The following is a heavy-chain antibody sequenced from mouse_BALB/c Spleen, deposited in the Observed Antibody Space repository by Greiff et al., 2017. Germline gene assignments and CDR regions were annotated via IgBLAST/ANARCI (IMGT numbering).Heavy chain of an antibody. CDR3: AREDYYGNYYAMDY. Sequence: EVQLQQSGPGLVKPSQSLSLTCTVTGYSITSDYAWNWIRQFPGNKLEWMGYISYSGSTSYNPSLKSRISITRDTSKNQFFLQLNSVTTEDTATYYCAREDYYGNYYAMDYWGQGTSVTVSS. V-gene: IGHV3-2*02. CDR1: GYSITSDYA. J-gene: IGHJ4*01. CDR2: ISYSGST. D-gene: IGHD1-1*01.